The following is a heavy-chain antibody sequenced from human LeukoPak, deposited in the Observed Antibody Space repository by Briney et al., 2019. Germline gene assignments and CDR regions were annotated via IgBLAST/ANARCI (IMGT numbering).Heavy chain of an antibody. CDR3: ARVGANGWAFDI. V-gene: IGHV3-21*01. CDR2: ISSSSSYI. D-gene: IGHD1-26*01. J-gene: IGHJ3*02. CDR1: GFTFSSYS. Sequence: PGGSLRLSCAASGFTFSSYSMNWVRQAPGKGLEWVSSISSSSSYIYYADSVKGRFTISRDNAKNSLYLQMNSLRAEDTVVYYCARVGANGWAFDIWGQGTMVTVSS.